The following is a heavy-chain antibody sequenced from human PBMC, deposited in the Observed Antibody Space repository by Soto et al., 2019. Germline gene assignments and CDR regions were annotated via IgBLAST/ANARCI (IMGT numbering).Heavy chain of an antibody. V-gene: IGHV1-46*01. CDR3: ARDKTTEATRGEYYGMDV. J-gene: IGHJ6*02. CDR2: INPSGGST. D-gene: IGHD4-17*01. Sequence: ASVKVCCKASGYTFTSYYMHWVRQAKGQGLEWMGIINPSGGSTSYAQKFQGRVTMTRDTSTSTVYMELSSLRSEDTAVYYCARDKTTEATRGEYYGMDVWGQGTTVTVSS. CDR1: GYTFTSYY.